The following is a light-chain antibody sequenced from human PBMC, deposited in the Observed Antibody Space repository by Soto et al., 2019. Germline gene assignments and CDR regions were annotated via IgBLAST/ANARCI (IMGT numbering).Light chain of an antibody. CDR1: SSDVGGHDY. Sequence: QSALTQPASVSGSPGQSITISCTGTSSDVGGHDYVSWYQQHPGKAPKLIIYEVRNRPSGVSNRFSGSKSGNTASLTISGLQAEDEADYYCSSYSSTTLVFGTGTNVTVL. V-gene: IGLV2-14*01. CDR3: SSYSSTTLV. CDR2: EVR. J-gene: IGLJ1*01.